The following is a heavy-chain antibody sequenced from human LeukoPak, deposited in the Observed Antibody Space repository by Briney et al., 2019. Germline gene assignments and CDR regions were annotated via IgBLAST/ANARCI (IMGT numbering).Heavy chain of an antibody. CDR3: AKVDGGYYDSSGYSND. D-gene: IGHD3-22*01. Sequence: GGSLRLSCAASGFTFSSYAMSWVRQAPGKGLEWVSAISGSGGSTYYADSVKGRFTISRDNFKNTLYLQMNSLRAEDTAVYYCAKVDGGYYDSSGYSNDWGQGTLVTVSS. CDR2: ISGSGGST. J-gene: IGHJ4*02. CDR1: GFTFSSYA. V-gene: IGHV3-23*01.